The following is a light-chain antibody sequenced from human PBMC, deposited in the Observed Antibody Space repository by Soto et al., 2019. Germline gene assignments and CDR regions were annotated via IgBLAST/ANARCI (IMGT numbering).Light chain of an antibody. V-gene: IGLV1-40*01. CDR2: GNS. J-gene: IGLJ1*01. Sequence: QAVVTQPPSVSGAPGQRVTISCTGSSSNIWAGYDVHWYQQLPGTAPKLLIYGNSNRPSGVPDRFSGSKSGTSASLALTGLQADDEADYSCQSSDSSLNVFGTGTKLTV. CDR1: SSNIWAGYD. CDR3: QSSDSSLNV.